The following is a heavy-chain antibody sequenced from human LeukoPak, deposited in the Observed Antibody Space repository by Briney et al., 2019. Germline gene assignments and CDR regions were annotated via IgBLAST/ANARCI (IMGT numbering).Heavy chain of an antibody. V-gene: IGHV3-21*01. CDR2: ISATTSYI. Sequence: GGSLRLFCTASGFTFSSYSMNWIRQAPGKGLEWVSSISATTSYIFYADSVKGRFTISRDNAKNSLYLQMSSLRAEDTAVYYCARELKSGAFWGQGTLVTVSS. CDR1: GFTFSSYS. D-gene: IGHD1-26*01. J-gene: IGHJ4*02. CDR3: ARELKSGAF.